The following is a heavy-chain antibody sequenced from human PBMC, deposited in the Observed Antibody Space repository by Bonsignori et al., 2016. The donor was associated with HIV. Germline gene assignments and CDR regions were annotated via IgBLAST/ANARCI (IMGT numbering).Heavy chain of an antibody. CDR3: ATVDGSGTSAHSQFDH. V-gene: IGHV3-33*03. J-gene: IGHJ4*02. CDR1: GFSFSSQV. D-gene: IGHD3-10*01. Sequence: QVQLVESGGGVVQPGRSLRLSCETSGFSFSSQVMHWVRQAPGKGLEWVAVIWSNGANRYYRDSVKGRFTISRDNAKSTVYLQMSSLTAEDTAVYYCATVDGSGTSAHSQFDHWGQGTLVTV. CDR2: IWSNGANR.